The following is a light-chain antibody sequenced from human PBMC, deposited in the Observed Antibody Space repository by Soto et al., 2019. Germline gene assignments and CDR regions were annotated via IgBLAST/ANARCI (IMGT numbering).Light chain of an antibody. CDR2: GAS. CDR3: QQYSSSPPEFT. J-gene: IGKJ3*01. V-gene: IGKV3-20*01. CDR1: QSVNSNY. Sequence: EIVLTQSPGTLSVSPGERVTLSCRASQSVNSNYLAWYQQRPGQAPRLLIFGASYRATGIPDRFSGSGSGTDFTLTISRLEAEDFEVYYCQQYSSSPPEFTFGPGTKVDSK.